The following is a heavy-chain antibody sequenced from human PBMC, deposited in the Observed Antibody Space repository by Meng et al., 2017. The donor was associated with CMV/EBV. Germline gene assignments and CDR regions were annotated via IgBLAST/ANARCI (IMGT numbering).Heavy chain of an antibody. J-gene: IGHJ2*01. CDR2: INHSGST. Sequence: YCWSWIRQPPGKELEWIGDINHSGSTNDNPSLKSRVTISVDTSKNQFSLKLSSVNAADTAVYYCARGGGYCSSTSCYQRRYWYFDLWGRGTLVTVSS. V-gene: IGHV4-34*01. CDR1: YC. D-gene: IGHD2-2*01. CDR3: ARGGGYCSSTSCYQRRYWYFDL.